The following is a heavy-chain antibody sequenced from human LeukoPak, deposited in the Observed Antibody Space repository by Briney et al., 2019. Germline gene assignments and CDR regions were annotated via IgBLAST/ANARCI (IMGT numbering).Heavy chain of an antibody. CDR2: IWHDGSNK. CDR3: ARGSRFGIVVVVAAGGMDV. Sequence: PGRSLRLSCAASGFTFSSYGMHWVRQAPGKGLEWVAVIWHDGSNKYYADSVKGRFTISRDNSKNTLYLQMNSLRAEDTAVYYCARGSRFGIVVVVAAGGMDVWGQGTTVTVSS. J-gene: IGHJ6*02. V-gene: IGHV3-33*01. D-gene: IGHD2-15*01. CDR1: GFTFSSYG.